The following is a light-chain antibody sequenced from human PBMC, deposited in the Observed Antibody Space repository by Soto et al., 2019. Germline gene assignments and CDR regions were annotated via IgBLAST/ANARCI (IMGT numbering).Light chain of an antibody. CDR1: QSVTNRY. CDR2: GIS. J-gene: IGKJ2*01. Sequence: SVLTQSPGTLSLSPGERATLSCRASQSVTNRYFAWYQQKPGQAPRLLIYGISNRAAGIPDRFSASGSGTDFTLTISRLEPEDFVVYFCQQYSTLPHTFGQGTKLEVK. V-gene: IGKV3-20*01. CDR3: QQYSTLPHT.